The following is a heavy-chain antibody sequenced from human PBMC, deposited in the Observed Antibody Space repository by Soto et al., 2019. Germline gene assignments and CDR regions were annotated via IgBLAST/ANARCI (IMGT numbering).Heavy chain of an antibody. J-gene: IGHJ5*02. Sequence: QVQLVQSGAEMKNPGASVKVSCKASGYTFTSYGISWVRQAPGQGLEWMGWISGFNDATNHAQTLQGRGTMTTDTSTSNAYTELRSLKSDDTSVYYCARSGSYYPARNWFGPWGQGTLVTVSS. V-gene: IGHV1-18*01. CDR3: ARSGSYYPARNWFGP. D-gene: IGHD3-10*01. CDR2: ISGFNDAT. CDR1: GYTFTSYG.